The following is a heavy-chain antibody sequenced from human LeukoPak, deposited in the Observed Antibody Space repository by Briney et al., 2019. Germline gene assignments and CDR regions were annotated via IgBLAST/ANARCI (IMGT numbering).Heavy chain of an antibody. CDR3: ARTNCGGDCSLDY. J-gene: IGHJ4*02. V-gene: IGHV3-11*01. CDR1: GFTFSDEY. CDR2: ISHRGSSI. D-gene: IGHD2-21*01. Sequence: GGSLRLSCAASGFTFSDEYMSWIRQAPGKGLEWVSYISHRGSSISYADSVKGRFTISRDNAKNSLFMQMNSLRDEDTAVYYCARTNCGGDCSLDYWGQGTLVTVSS.